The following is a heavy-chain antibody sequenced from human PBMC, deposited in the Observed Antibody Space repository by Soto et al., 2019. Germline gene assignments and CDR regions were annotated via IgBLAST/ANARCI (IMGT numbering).Heavy chain of an antibody. CDR1: GGSFSGYY. D-gene: IGHD5-18*01. J-gene: IGHJ6*02. CDR3: ARGESNTAMRLSQYYYYGMDV. V-gene: IGHV4-34*01. Sequence: PSETLSLTCAVYGGSFSGYYWSWIRQPPGKGLEWIGEINHSGSTNYNASVKSRVTISVDTSKNQFSLKLNSVTAADTAVYYCARGESNTAMRLSQYYYYGMDVWGQGNTVTVSS. CDR2: INHSGST.